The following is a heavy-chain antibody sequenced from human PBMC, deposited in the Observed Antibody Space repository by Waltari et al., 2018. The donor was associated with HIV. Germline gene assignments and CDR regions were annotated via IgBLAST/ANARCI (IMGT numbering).Heavy chain of an antibody. CDR1: GFTFLRYG. V-gene: IGHV3-74*01. Sequence: EVHLVESGGGYGQTGGSLRLSCAATGFTFLRYGVHWVWQAPGKGLVWGSRINTDWSSTSYADSVKGRFTISRDNAKNTLYLQMNSLRAEDTAVYYCARGGHCSGISCYTGDYSYGLDVWGQGTTVTVSS. CDR3: ARGGHCSGISCYTGDYSYGLDV. CDR2: INTDWSST. J-gene: IGHJ6*02. D-gene: IGHD2-2*02.